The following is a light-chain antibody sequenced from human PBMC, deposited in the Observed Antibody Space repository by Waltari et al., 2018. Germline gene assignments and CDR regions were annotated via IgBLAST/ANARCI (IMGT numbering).Light chain of an antibody. J-gene: IGLJ2*01. CDR2: DVT. Sequence: SALTQPASVSGSLGQSITFSCPGTISDVGGYNYFAWYQQHPGKAPKLMIHDVTKRPSGVSIRFSGSKSGNTASLTISGLQPDDEADYYCISYSRATPGNVVIGGGTKLTVL. CDR1: ISDVGGYNY. V-gene: IGLV2-14*01. CDR3: ISYSRATPGNVV.